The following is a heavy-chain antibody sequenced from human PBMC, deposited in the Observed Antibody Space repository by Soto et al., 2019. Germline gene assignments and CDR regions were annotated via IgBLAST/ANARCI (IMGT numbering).Heavy chain of an antibody. J-gene: IGHJ4*02. CDR1: GGTFSGYF. V-gene: IGHV4-34*01. Sequence: SETLSLTCAVYGGTFSGYFWSWVRQPPGKGLEWIGEIEHNGNNNINPSLKSRVTMSVDTSKNQISLTLTSVTAADTAVYYCARDFRYFPYWGQGTLVTASS. CDR2: IEHNGNN. CDR3: ARDFRYFPY. D-gene: IGHD3-10*01.